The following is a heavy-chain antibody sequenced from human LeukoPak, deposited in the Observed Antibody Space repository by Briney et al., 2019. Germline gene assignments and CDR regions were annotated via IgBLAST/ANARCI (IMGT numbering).Heavy chain of an antibody. CDR3: ARVGYYYGPL. Sequence: PSETLSLTCAVYGGSFSGYYWSWIRQPPGKGLEWIGEINHSGSTNYNPSLKSRVTISVDTSKNQFSLKLSSVTAADTAVYYCARVGYYYGPLWGQGTLVTVSS. CDR2: INHSGST. J-gene: IGHJ4*02. V-gene: IGHV4-34*01. CDR1: GGSFSGYY. D-gene: IGHD3-10*01.